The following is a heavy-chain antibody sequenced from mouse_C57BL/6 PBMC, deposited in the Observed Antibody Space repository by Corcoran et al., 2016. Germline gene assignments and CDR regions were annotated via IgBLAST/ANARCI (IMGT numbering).Heavy chain of an antibody. Sequence: EVQLQQSGPVLVKPGASVKMSCTASGYTFTDYYMNWVKQSHGKSLEWIGVINPYNGGTSYNQKFKGKATLTVDKSSSTAYMELNSLTSEDSAVYYGARVYYGNLNAMDYWGQGTSVTVSS. CDR2: INPYNGGT. CDR3: ARVYYGNLNAMDY. J-gene: IGHJ4*01. D-gene: IGHD2-1*01. V-gene: IGHV1-19*01. CDR1: GYTFTDYY.